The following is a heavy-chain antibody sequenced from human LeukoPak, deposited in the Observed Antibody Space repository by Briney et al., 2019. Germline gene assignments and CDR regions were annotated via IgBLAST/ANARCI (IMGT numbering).Heavy chain of an antibody. Sequence: SETLSLTCAVYGGSLNGHYWSWIRQSPGKGLEWIGEGSDSGSTYYNPSLKSRVTISVDTSKNQFSLKLSSVTAADTAVYYCARRYTAMASFDPWGQGTLVTVSS. D-gene: IGHD5-18*01. CDR2: GSDSGST. J-gene: IGHJ5*02. V-gene: IGHV4-34*01. CDR3: ARRYTAMASFDP. CDR1: GGSLNGHY.